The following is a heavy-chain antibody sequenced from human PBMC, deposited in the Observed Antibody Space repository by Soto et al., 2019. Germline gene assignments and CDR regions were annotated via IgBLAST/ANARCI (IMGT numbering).Heavy chain of an antibody. D-gene: IGHD6-13*01. J-gene: IGHJ6*02. Sequence: GASVKVSCKASGYAFTSYDINWVRQATGQGLEWMGWMNPNSGNTGYAQKFQGRVTMTRNTSTSTAYMELSSLRSEDTAVYYCARVVAAAAGKGMDVWGQGTTVTVSS. V-gene: IGHV1-8*01. CDR1: GYAFTSYD. CDR2: MNPNSGNT. CDR3: ARVVAAAAGKGMDV.